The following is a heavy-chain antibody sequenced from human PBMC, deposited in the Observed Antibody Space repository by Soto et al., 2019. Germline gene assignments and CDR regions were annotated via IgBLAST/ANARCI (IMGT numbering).Heavy chain of an antibody. CDR2: ISGSGGST. V-gene: IGHV3-23*01. J-gene: IGHJ4*02. D-gene: IGHD2-2*01. Sequence: GGSLRLSCAASGFTFSSYAMSWVRQAPGKGLEWVSAISGSGGSTYYLDSVKGRFTISRDNSENTLYLQMDSLRADDTAVYYYAKDKRLSSTSYYYFFDYWGQGTLVTVSS. CDR3: AKDKRLSSTSYYYFFDY. CDR1: GFTFSSYA.